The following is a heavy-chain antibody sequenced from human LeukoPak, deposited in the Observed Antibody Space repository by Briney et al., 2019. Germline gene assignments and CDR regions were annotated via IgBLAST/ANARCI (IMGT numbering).Heavy chain of an antibody. J-gene: IGHJ3*02. CDR3: ARVWGSYRAFDI. Sequence: GGSLRLSCAGSGFTFSSYWLHWVRHAPGKGLVWVSRISPDGSTTNLADSVKGRCTISRDNPKNTLYLQMNSLRAEDTAVYYCARVWGSYRAFDIWGQGTMVTVSS. D-gene: IGHD3-16*02. CDR2: ISPDGSTT. CDR1: GFTFSSYW. V-gene: IGHV3-74*01.